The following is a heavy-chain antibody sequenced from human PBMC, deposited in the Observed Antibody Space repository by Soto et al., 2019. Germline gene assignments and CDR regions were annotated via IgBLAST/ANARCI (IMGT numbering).Heavy chain of an antibody. CDR2: ISAYNSNT. CDR3: ARDGDIVVVTGGQKWYYYGMDV. Sequence: ASVKVSCKASCYTFTSYDISWVRQAPGQELEGMGWISAYNSNTNYAQKLQCRVTMTTDTSTSTAYMELRSLRSHDTAVYYCARDGDIVVVTGGQKWYYYGMDVWGQGTTVTVSS. V-gene: IGHV1-18*01. J-gene: IGHJ6*02. D-gene: IGHD2-2*01. CDR1: CYTFTSYD.